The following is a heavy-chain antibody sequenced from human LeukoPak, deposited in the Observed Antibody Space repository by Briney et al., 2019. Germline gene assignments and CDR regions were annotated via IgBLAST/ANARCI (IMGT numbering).Heavy chain of an antibody. J-gene: IGHJ4*02. CDR1: TLIGHY. CDR2: IKPDNGET. D-gene: IGHD3-9*01. Sequence: ASVKVSCKASTLIGHYIHWVRQAPGQGLEWMGWIKPDNGETYYSQKFQGRVTLTRDTSQITVYMELRSLTSDDTAFYYCARDYDIGYFDSWGQGTLVTVSS. V-gene: IGHV1-2*02. CDR3: ARDYDIGYFDS.